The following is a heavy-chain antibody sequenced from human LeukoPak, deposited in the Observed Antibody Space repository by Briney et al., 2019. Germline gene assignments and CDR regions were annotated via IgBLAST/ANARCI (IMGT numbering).Heavy chain of an antibody. V-gene: IGHV3-23*01. CDR3: AKDAMAVAGNVNWFDP. D-gene: IGHD6-19*01. Sequence: PGGSMRLSCAASGFTFDTYAMNCVRQAPGKGLEWVSVISGSGGSTYYADSVKGRFTISRDNSRNTLYLQMNSLRAEDTALYYCAKDAMAVAGNVNWFDPWGQGTLVTVSS. CDR2: ISGSGGST. J-gene: IGHJ5*02. CDR1: GFTFDTYA.